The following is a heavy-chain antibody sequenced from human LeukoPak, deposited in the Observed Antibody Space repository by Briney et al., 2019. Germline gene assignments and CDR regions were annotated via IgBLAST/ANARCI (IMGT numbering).Heavy chain of an antibody. J-gene: IGHJ6*03. V-gene: IGHV1-18*01. CDR3: ARGGFLEWVLGYMDV. D-gene: IGHD3-3*01. Sequence: ASVKVSCKASTYTFTSYGITWVRQAPGQGLEWMGWVNTYNGNTNFAQKLQGRVTMAADTSTNTAYMELRSLTSDDTAVYYCARGGFLEWVLGYMDVWGEGTTVTVSS. CDR1: TYTFTSYG. CDR2: VNTYNGNT.